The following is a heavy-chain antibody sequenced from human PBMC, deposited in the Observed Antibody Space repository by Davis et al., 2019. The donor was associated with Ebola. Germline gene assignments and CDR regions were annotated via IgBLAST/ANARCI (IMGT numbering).Heavy chain of an antibody. V-gene: IGHV4-30-2*01. J-gene: IGHJ5*02. CDR2: IYHSGST. CDR3: ARAAVKYYYDSSGYLNWFDP. CDR1: GGSISSGGYS. D-gene: IGHD3-22*01. Sequence: LRLSCAVSGGSISSGGYSWSWIRQPPGKGLEWIGYIYHSGSTYYNPSLKSRVTISVDRSKNQFSLKLSSVTAADTAVYYCARAAVKYYYDSSGYLNWFDPWGQGTLVTVSS.